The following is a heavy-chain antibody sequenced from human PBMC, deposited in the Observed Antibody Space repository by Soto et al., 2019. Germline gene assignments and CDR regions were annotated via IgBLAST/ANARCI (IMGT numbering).Heavy chain of an antibody. Sequence: EMQLVESGGGLVNPGGSLRLSCAASGLIVNNNYMKWVRQAPGKGLEWVSVIHSGNSASYADSVMGRFTISRHNSKNMVYLQMNSLRAEDTAVYYCARDPGYCSGGICYRYMDVWGKGTTVTVSS. D-gene: IGHD2-15*01. V-gene: IGHV3-53*04. CDR1: GLIVNNNY. J-gene: IGHJ6*03. CDR2: IHSGNSA. CDR3: ARDPGYCSGGICYRYMDV.